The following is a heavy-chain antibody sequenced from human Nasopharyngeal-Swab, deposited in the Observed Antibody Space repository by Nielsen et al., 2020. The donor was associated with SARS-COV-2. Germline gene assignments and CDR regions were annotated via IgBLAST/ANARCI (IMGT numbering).Heavy chain of an antibody. CDR2: INPNSGDT. J-gene: IGHJ4*02. Sequence: ASVKVSCKASGYTFTDYYMHWVRQAPGQGLEWMGRINPNSGDTNYAQKFQGRVNVTRDTSINTAYMELSSLRSDDTAVYYCARDDGDVPGITGSGPPGGYWGQGTLVTVSS. CDR1: GYTFTDYY. CDR3: ARDDGDVPGITGSGPPGGY. V-gene: IGHV1-2*06. D-gene: IGHD6-13*01.